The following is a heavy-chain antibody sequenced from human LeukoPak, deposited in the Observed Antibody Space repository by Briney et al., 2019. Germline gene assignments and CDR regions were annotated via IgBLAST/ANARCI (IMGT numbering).Heavy chain of an antibody. Sequence: GGSLRLSCAASGFTFSSYAMSWVRQAPGKGLEWVSAISGSGGSTYYADSVKGRFTISRDNSKNTLYLQMNSLRAEDTAVYYCAKDFGDIVVVVAATTFDYWGQGTLVTVSS. CDR3: AKDFGDIVVVVAATTFDY. CDR1: GFTFSSYA. J-gene: IGHJ4*02. V-gene: IGHV3-23*01. CDR2: ISGSGGST. D-gene: IGHD2-15*01.